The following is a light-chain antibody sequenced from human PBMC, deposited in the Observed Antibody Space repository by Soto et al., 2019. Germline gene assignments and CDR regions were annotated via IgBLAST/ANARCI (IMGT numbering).Light chain of an antibody. CDR3: QQYGGSWT. J-gene: IGKJ1*01. CDR2: GTS. CDR1: QSISSSY. V-gene: IGKV3-20*01. Sequence: DIVLTQTPGTLSLSPVEAATLSFRVSQSISSSYVAWYQQAPGQAPRLLIYGTSNRATGTPTRFRGSGSGTDFTLTINRLEPEDFAVYYCQQYGGSWTFGQGTKVDIK.